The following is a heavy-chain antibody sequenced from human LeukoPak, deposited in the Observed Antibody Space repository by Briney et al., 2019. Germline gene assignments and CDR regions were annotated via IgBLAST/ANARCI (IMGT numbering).Heavy chain of an antibody. V-gene: IGHV1-69-2*01. CDR2: INSEDDKT. CDR3: ARSAGLLSNDY. J-gene: IGHJ4*02. D-gene: IGHD2/OR15-2a*01. Sequence: ASVKVSCKASGYTFTDYYIHWVQQAPGKGLKWMGRINSEDDKTIYAEKFQGRVTITADMSEDTAYMELSSLRSEDTAVYFCARSAGLLSNDYWGQGTLVTVSS. CDR1: GYTFTDYY.